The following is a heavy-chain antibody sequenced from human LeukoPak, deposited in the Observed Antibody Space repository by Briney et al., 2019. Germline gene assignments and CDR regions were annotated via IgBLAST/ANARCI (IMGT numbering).Heavy chain of an antibody. CDR3: ARASPDGGARGYFAY. Sequence: SGTLSLTCTVSGGSISSGGYCWSWIRQHPGKGREWSGYIYYSGSTYYNPSLRSRVTISVDASKNQFSLKLSSVTAADAAVYFRARASPDGGARGYFAYWGQGTPVTVSS. CDR2: IYYSGST. CDR1: GGSISSGGYC. D-gene: IGHD4-23*01. V-gene: IGHV4-31*02. J-gene: IGHJ4*02.